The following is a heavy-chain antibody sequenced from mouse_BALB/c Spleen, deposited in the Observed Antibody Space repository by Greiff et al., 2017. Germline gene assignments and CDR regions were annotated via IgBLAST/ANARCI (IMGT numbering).Heavy chain of an antibody. CDR3: ASVYYGNYVYFDY. V-gene: IGHV5-12-1*01. Sequence: EVKLVESGGGLVKPGGSLKLSCAASGFAFSSYDMSWVRQTPEKRLEWVAYISSGGGSTYYPDTVKGRFTISRDNAKNTLYLQMSSLKSEDTAMYYCASVYYGNYVYFDYWGQGTTLTVSS. CDR2: ISSGGGST. CDR1: GFAFSSYD. D-gene: IGHD2-1*01. J-gene: IGHJ2*01.